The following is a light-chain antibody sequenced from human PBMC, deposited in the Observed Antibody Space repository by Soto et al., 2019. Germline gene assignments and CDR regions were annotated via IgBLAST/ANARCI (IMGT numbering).Light chain of an antibody. CDR1: QSVSSN. V-gene: IGKV3-20*01. CDR3: QQYGNSPIT. Sequence: EIAMTQSPATLSVSPGERATLSCRASQSVSSNLAWYQQKPGQAPRLLIYGTSSRATGIPDRFSGSGSGTDGTITISRLEKEDGAVYYCQQYGNSPITFGQGTRLEI. CDR2: GTS. J-gene: IGKJ5*01.